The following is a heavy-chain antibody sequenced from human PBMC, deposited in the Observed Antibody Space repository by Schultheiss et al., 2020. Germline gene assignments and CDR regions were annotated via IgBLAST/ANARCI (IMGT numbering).Heavy chain of an antibody. Sequence: GGSLRLSCAASGFTISGYAMHWVRQAPGKGLEWVAVISHDGSNKYYADSVKGRFTISRDNSKNTLYLQMNSLRPEDTSVYYCARGERWAVAGTIDYWGQGTLVTVSS. J-gene: IGHJ4*02. CDR3: ARGERWAVAGTIDY. V-gene: IGHV3-30*04. CDR1: GFTISGYA. CDR2: ISHDGSNK. D-gene: IGHD6-19*01.